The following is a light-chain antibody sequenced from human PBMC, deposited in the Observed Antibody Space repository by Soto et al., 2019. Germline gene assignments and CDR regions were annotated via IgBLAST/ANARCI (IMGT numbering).Light chain of an antibody. CDR3: QQYGSSPPWWT. CDR1: QSVSSSY. V-gene: IGKV3-20*01. J-gene: IGKJ1*01. Sequence: EIVLTQSPGTLSLSPGERATLSCRASQSVSSSYLAWYQQKPGQAPRLLIYGASDRATGTPDRFSGSGSGTDFTLTISRLEPEDFAVYYCQQYGSSPPWWTFGQGTKVDIK. CDR2: GAS.